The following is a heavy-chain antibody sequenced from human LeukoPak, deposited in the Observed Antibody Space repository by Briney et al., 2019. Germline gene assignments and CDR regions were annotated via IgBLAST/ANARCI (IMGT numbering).Heavy chain of an antibody. CDR2: ISGSGGST. V-gene: IGHV3-23*01. D-gene: IGHD2/OR15-2a*01. CDR1: GFTFSSYG. Sequence: PGGSLRLSCAASGFTFSSYGMNWVRQAPGKGLEWVSGISGSGGSTYYADSVKGRFTISRDNSKNTLYLQMNSLRAEDTAVYYCARDWFHAIDYWGQGTLVTVSS. CDR3: ARDWFHAIDY. J-gene: IGHJ4*02.